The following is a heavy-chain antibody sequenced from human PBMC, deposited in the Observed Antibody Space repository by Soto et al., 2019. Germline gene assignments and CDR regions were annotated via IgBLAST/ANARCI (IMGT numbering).Heavy chain of an antibody. J-gene: IGHJ6*03. Sequence: GGSLRLSCAASGFTFSSYAMSWVRQAPGKGLEWVSAISGSGGSTYYADSVKGRFTISRDNSKNTLYLQMNSLRAEDTAVYYCAKNSGYDSVYYYYYMDVWGKGTTVTVSS. D-gene: IGHD5-12*01. CDR1: GFTFSSYA. CDR2: ISGSGGST. CDR3: AKNSGYDSVYYYYYMDV. V-gene: IGHV3-23*01.